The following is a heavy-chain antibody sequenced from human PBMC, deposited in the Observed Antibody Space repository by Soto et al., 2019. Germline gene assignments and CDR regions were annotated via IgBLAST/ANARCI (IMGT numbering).Heavy chain of an antibody. Sequence: QVHLVQSGAEVKKPGASVKVSCKGSGYAFTTYGITWVRQAPGQGLEWMGWISAHNGNTNYAQKPQSRVTVTRNTSTSTPYMELRSLISDATAVYYCARGRYGDYWGQGALVTVSS. CDR1: GYAFTTYG. J-gene: IGHJ4*02. CDR2: ISAHNGNT. V-gene: IGHV1-18*01. D-gene: IGHD1-1*01. CDR3: ARGRYGDY.